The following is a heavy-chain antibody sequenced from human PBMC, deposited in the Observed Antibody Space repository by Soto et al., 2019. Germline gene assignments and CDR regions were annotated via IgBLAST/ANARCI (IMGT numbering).Heavy chain of an antibody. D-gene: IGHD6-19*01. J-gene: IGHJ4*02. CDR3: ARGYSSGWYLLAY. Sequence: PSEALSLTCTGSGGSISRCDWSGSRQPPGKGLEWIGYIYYSGSTNYNPSLKSRVTISVDTSKNQFSLKLSSVTAADTAVYYCARGYSSGWYLLAYWGQGTLVTVSS. CDR2: IYYSGST. CDR1: GGSISRCD. V-gene: IGHV4-59*01.